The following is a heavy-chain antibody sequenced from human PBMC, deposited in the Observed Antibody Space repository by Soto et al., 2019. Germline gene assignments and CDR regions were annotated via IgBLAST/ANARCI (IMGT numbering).Heavy chain of an antibody. CDR1: GYTFTSYY. CDR2: INPSGGST. Sequence: ASVKVSCKASGYTFTSYYMHWVRQAPGQGLEWMGIINPSGGSTSYAQKFQGRVTMTRDTSTSTVYMELSSLRSEDTAVYYCAFRRGVEDTAMEPFPYGMDVWGQGTTVTVSS. J-gene: IGHJ6*02. D-gene: IGHD5-18*01. V-gene: IGHV1-46*01. CDR3: AFRRGVEDTAMEPFPYGMDV.